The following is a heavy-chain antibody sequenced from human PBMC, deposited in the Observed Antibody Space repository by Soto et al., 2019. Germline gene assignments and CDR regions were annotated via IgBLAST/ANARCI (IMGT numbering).Heavy chain of an antibody. J-gene: IGHJ5*02. CDR2: IYVTGAV. CDR3: ARLRIATNNYKWFDP. V-gene: IGHV4-31*03. CDR1: GAALNSGNYY. D-gene: IGHD2-21*01. Sequence: SETLSLTCSVSGAALNSGNYYWSWIRQVPGKGLEWIGHIYVTGAVDYNPSLRDRTTISQDTSERQFSLNLRLVTAADTAVYYCARLRIATNNYKWFDPWGQGTLVTVSS.